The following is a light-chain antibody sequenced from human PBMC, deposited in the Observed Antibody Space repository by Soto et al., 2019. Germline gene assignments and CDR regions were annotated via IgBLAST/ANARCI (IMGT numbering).Light chain of an antibody. CDR1: QSVDNHY. J-gene: IGKJ1*01. Sequence: EIVLTQSPGTLSLSPGERATLSCRAGQSVDNHYIAWFQQNPGQAPRLLIYGTSTRPPGIPDRFSGSGSGTDFTLTISRLEPEDFAVYYCQHYGRSPPWTFGQGTKVDIK. CDR3: QHYGRSPPWT. V-gene: IGKV3-20*01. CDR2: GTS.